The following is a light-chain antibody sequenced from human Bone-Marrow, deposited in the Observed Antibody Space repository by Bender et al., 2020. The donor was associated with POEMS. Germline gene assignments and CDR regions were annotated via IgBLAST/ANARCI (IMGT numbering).Light chain of an antibody. CDR1: NIGLKN. CDR2: RDT. V-gene: IGLV3-25*03. CDR3: QSVDSSATFV. Sequence: SYVLTQPPSVSVAPGKTARVTCWGSNIGLKNVHWYQQKPGQAPVMVIYRDTEGPSGILDRFSGSSSGTTVTLTITGVQAEDEADYYCQSVDSSATFVFGTGTKVTVL. J-gene: IGLJ1*01.